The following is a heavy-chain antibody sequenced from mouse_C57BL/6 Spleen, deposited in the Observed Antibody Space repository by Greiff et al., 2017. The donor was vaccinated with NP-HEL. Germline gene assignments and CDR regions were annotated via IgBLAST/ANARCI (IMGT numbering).Heavy chain of an antibody. Sequence: VQLQQSGAELVKAGASVKMSCKASGYTFTSNWMHWVKQWLGQGLEWFAETNPTNGSTYYNEKFKSKATLTADKSSSTAYMLLSGPTFEDSAVYYCARIKKIVATYFEYWGQGTTLTVSS. CDR3: ARIKKIVATYFEY. J-gene: IGHJ2*01. V-gene: IGHV1S81*02. D-gene: IGHD1-1*01. CDR1: GYTFTSNW. CDR2: TNPTNGST.